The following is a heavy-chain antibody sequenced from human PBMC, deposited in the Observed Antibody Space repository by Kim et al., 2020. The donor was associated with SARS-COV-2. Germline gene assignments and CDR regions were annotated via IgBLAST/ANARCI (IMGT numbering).Heavy chain of an antibody. J-gene: IGHJ2*01. D-gene: IGHD3-22*01. CDR3: ASRITMIVVVTPGWYFDL. CDR1: GGSISISSYY. CDR2: IYYSGST. Sequence: SETLSLTCTVSGGSISISSYYWGWIRQPPGKGLEWIGSIYYSGSTYYNPSLKSRVTISVDTSKNQFSLKLSSVTAADTAVYYCASRITMIVVVTPGWYFDLWGRGTLVTVSS. V-gene: IGHV4-39*01.